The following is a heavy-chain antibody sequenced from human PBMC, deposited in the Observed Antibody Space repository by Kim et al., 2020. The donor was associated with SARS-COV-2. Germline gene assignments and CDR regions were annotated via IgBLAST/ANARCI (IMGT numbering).Heavy chain of an antibody. D-gene: IGHD2-8*02. V-gene: IGHV3-15*01. CDR3: SNVRDPTYWSLQY. CDR2: IKSEGSGGTK. Sequence: GGSLRLSCTGSGFNFNAAWMTWVRQAPGKGLEWVGRIKSEGSGGTKEFAEAVKGRFTISRDDSKNTVYLQMTSLKTEDTAIYFFSNVRDPTYWSLQYWGHGTLVTVSS. CDR1: GFNFNAAW. J-gene: IGHJ4*01.